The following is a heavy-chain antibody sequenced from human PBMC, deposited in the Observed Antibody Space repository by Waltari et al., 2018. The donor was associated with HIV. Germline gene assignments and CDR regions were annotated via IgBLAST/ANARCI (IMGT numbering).Heavy chain of an antibody. CDR3: ARDSGPYYYDSSGYASFDY. CDR2: ISSGSSDI. V-gene: IGHV3-21*01. J-gene: IGHJ4*02. Sequence: EVQLVESGGGLVKPGGSLRLSCAASGFTFSRYSMNWVRQAPGKGVEWVSSISSGSSDIYYADSVKGRFTISRDNAKNSLYLQMNSLRAEDTAVYYCARDSGPYYYDSSGYASFDYWGQGTLVTVSS. CDR1: GFTFSRYS. D-gene: IGHD3-22*01.